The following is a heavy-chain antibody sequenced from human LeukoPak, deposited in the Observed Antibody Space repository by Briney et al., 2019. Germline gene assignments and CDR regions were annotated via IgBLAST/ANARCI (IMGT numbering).Heavy chain of an antibody. CDR1: GYTFTSYD. Sequence: ASVKVSCKASGYTFTSYDINWVRQATGQGLEWMGWMNPNSGNTGYAQKFQGRVTMTRNTSISTAYMELSSLRSEDTAVYYCARGWFRIAVADNVNWFDPWGQGTLVTVSS. D-gene: IGHD6-19*01. V-gene: IGHV1-8*01. CDR3: ARGWFRIAVADNVNWFDP. CDR2: MNPNSGNT. J-gene: IGHJ5*02.